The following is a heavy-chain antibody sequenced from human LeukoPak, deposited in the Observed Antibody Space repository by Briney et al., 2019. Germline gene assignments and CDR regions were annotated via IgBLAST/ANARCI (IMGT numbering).Heavy chain of an antibody. CDR3: ARADNWNDVPFEY. CDR1: GGSISSYY. D-gene: IGHD1-1*01. Sequence: SETLSLTCTVSGGSISSYYWSWIWQPPGKGLEWIGYIYFSGSTNYNPSLKSRVTISVDTSKNQSSLKVSSVTAADTAVYYCARADNWNDVPFEYWGQGTLVTVSS. J-gene: IGHJ4*02. CDR2: IYFSGST. V-gene: IGHV4-59*08.